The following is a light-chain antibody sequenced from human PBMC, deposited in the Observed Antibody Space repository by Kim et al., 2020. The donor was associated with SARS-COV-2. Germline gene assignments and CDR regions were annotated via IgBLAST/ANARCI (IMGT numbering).Light chain of an antibody. J-gene: IGLJ2*01. CDR1: SSNIGSNA. V-gene: IGLV1-44*01. CDR3: ASWDDSLNGLL. CDR2: SND. Sequence: GETVTISSSGRSSNIGSNAVNWYQQFPGTAPKLLIYSNDQRPSWVPDRFSGSKSGTSASLAISVLQSEDEADYYCASWDDSLNGLLFGGGTQLTVL.